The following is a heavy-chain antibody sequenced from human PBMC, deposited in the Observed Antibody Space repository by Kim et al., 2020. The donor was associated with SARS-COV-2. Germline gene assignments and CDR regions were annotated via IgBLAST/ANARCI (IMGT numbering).Heavy chain of an antibody. V-gene: IGHV4-34*01. CDR3: ARIERGFGELDY. CDR1: GGSFSGYY. CDR2: INHSGST. D-gene: IGHD3-10*01. Sequence: SETLSLTCAVYGGSFSGYYWSWIRQPPGKGLEWIGEINHSGSTNYNPSLKSRVTISVDTSKNQFSLKLSSVTAADTAVYYCARIERGFGELDYWGQGTLVTVSS. J-gene: IGHJ4*02.